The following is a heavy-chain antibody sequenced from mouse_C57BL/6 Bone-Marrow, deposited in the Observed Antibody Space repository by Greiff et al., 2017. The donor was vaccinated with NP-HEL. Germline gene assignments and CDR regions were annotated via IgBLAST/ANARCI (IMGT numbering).Heavy chain of an antibody. D-gene: IGHD1-1*01. V-gene: IGHV1-81*01. CDR3: ARLRYYFDY. CDR2: IYPRSGNT. CDR1: GYTFTSYG. J-gene: IGHJ2*01. Sequence: QVQLKESGAELARPGASVKLSCKASGYTFTSYGISWVKQRTGQGLEWIGEIYPRSGNTYYNEKFKGKATLTGDKSSSTAYMELRSLTSEDSAVYFCARLRYYFDYWGQGTTLTVSS.